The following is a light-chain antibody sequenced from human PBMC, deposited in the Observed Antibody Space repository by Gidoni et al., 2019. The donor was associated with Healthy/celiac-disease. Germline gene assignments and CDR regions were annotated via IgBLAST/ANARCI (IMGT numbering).Light chain of an antibody. CDR2: WAS. Sequence: DIVMPQSPDSLAVSLGERATINCKSSQSVLYSSNNKNYLAWYQQKPGQPPKLLIYWASTRESGVPDRFSGSGSGTDFTRTISSLQAEDVAVYYCQQYYSTPLTFGGGTKVEIK. CDR3: QQYYSTPLT. V-gene: IGKV4-1*01. J-gene: IGKJ4*01. CDR1: QSVLYSSNNKNY.